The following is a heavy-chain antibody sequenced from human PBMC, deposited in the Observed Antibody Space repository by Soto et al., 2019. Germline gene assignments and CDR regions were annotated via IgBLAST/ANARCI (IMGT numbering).Heavy chain of an antibody. J-gene: IGHJ6*02. CDR3: ASASSAYYYDGMDV. CDR1: GYTFTSYA. V-gene: IGHV1-3*01. D-gene: IGHD1-26*01. Sequence: QVQLVQSGAEVKKPGASVKVSCKASGYTFTSYAMHWVRQAPGQRLEWMGWINAGNGNTKYSQKFQGRVTITADGSTSTAYMELRSLRSEDTAVYYCASASSAYYYDGMDVWGQGTTGTVSS. CDR2: INAGNGNT.